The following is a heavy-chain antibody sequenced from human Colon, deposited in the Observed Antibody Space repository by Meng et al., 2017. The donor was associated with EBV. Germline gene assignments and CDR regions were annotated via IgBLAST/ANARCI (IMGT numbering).Heavy chain of an antibody. D-gene: IGHD1-26*01. Sequence: AQLQQWLAGLLKPSETLSLTCAVYGGSFSGYYWSWIRQPPEKGLEWIGEINHSGSTNYNPSLKSRVTISVDTSKKQFSLKLSSVTAADTAVYYCARGPGGSYYLYYFDYWGQGTLVTVSS. CDR1: GGSFSGYY. V-gene: IGHV4-34*01. CDR3: ARGPGGSYYLYYFDY. J-gene: IGHJ4*02. CDR2: INHSGST.